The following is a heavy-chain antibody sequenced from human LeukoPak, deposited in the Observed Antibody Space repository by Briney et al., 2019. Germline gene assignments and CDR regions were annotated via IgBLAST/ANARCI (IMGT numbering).Heavy chain of an antibody. CDR1: GGSFSGYY. V-gene: IGHV4-34*01. CDR2: INHSGST. CDR3: ARRGLDIVVVPAAIGGYEDGFPFDY. D-gene: IGHD2-2*01. Sequence: SETLSLTCAVYGGSFSGYYWSWIRQPPGKGLEWIGEINHSGSTNYSPSLKSRVTISVDTSKNQFSLKLSSVTAADTAVYYCARRGLDIVVVPAAIGGYEDGFPFDYWGQGTLVTVSS. J-gene: IGHJ4*02.